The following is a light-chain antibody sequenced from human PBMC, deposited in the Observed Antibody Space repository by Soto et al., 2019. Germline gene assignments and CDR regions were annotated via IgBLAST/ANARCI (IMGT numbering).Light chain of an antibody. CDR3: SSYTSTSTLVV. Sequence: QSALTQPASVSGSPGQSITISCTGTSSDIGDYNYVSWYQQHPGNAPKLMIYDVTDRPSGVSNRFSGSKSGNTASLTISGLQAEDEAVYYCSSYTSTSTLVVFGGGTKLTVL. CDR1: SSDIGDYNY. CDR2: DVT. V-gene: IGLV2-14*03. J-gene: IGLJ2*01.